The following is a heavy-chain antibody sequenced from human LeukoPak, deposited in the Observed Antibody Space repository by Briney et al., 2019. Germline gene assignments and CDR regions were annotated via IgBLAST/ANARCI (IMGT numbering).Heavy chain of an antibody. J-gene: IGHJ6*02. CDR1: GYTFTGYY. D-gene: IGHD6-13*01. CDR3: ARDLSSSWYGYYYYGMDV. Sequence: PRASVNVSCKASGYTFTGYYMHWVRQAPGQGLEWMGWINPNSGGTNYAQKFQGRVTMTRDTSISTAYMELSRLRSDDTAVYYCARDLSSSWYGYYYYGMDVWGQGTTVTVSS. CDR2: INPNSGGT. V-gene: IGHV1-2*02.